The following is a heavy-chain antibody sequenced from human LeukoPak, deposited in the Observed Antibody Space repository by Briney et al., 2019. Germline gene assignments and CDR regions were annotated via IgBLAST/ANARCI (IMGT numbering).Heavy chain of an antibody. CDR1: GGTFSSYA. CDR3: ARGPYSSSWSYFDY. Sequence: SVKVSCKASGGTFSSYAISWVRQAPGQGLEWRGGIIPIFGTANYAQKFQGRVTIITDESTSTAYMELSSLRSEDTAVYYCARGPYSSSWSYFDYWGQGTLVTVSS. CDR2: IIPIFGTA. J-gene: IGHJ4*02. V-gene: IGHV1-69*05. D-gene: IGHD6-13*01.